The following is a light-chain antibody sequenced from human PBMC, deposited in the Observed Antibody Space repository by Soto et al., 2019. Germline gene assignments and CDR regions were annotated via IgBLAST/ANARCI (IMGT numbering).Light chain of an antibody. Sequence: EIVMTQSPATLSVSPGERATLSCRAGQSVSSGLAWYQQKPGQTPRLLIYAASTRATGIPARFSGSGSGTDLTLTISRLEPEDFAVYYCQQYGSSPRTFGQGTKVDIK. CDR3: QQYGSSPRT. CDR1: QSVSSG. V-gene: IGKV3-20*01. J-gene: IGKJ1*01. CDR2: AAS.